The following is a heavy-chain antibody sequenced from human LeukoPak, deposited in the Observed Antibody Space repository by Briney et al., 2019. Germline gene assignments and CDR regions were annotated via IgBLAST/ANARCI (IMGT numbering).Heavy chain of an antibody. CDR3: AKEGYCSGGSCYSPNWFDP. CDR1: GFTFSSYG. V-gene: IGHV3-23*01. J-gene: IGHJ5*02. D-gene: IGHD2-15*01. CDR2: ISGSGGST. Sequence: PGGSLRLSCAASGFTFSSYGMSWVRQAPGKGLEWVSAISGSGGSTYYADSVKGRFTISRDNSKNTLYLQMNSLRAEDTAVYYCAKEGYCSGGSCYSPNWFDPWGQGTLVSVSS.